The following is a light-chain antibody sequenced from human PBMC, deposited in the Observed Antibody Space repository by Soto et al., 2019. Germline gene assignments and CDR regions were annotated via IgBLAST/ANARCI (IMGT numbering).Light chain of an antibody. V-gene: IGKV3-11*01. Sequence: EIMLTQSPDTLSLSVGERATLSFWTSQSVLSGYLVWYHQKPGQAPRHLIHDASNRATGIPARFSDSGSGTDFTLTISSLEPEDSAVYYCQQRSNWPLTLGQGTKVDI. CDR2: DAS. CDR1: QSVLSGY. J-gene: IGKJ1*01. CDR3: QQRSNWPLT.